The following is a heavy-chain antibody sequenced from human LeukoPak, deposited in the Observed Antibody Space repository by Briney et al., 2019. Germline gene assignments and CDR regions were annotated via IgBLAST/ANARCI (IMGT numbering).Heavy chain of an antibody. CDR2: IYYSGST. V-gene: IGHV4-59*08. CDR1: GGSISSYY. D-gene: IGHD3-22*01. J-gene: IGHJ2*01. Sequence: SETLSLTCTVSGGSISSYYWSWIRQPPGKGLEWIGYIYYSGSTNYNPSLKSRVTISVDTSKNQFSLKLSSVTAADTAVYYCARHSPRYYDSSGYEIWYFDLWGRGTLVTVSS. CDR3: ARHSPRYYDSSGYEIWYFDL.